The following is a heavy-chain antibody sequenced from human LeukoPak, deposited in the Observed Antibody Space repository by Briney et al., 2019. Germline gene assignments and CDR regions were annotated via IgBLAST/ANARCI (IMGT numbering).Heavy chain of an antibody. Sequence: SETLSLTCTMSGASFSSGDQYWNWIRQSPGKGLEWIGSIHPSGTLYNNPSLESRVTMSMDTSKNQFSLNLNSGTAADTAVYFCSRGLDSRKLGYWGQGTLVTVSS. CDR2: IHPSGTL. CDR1: GASFSSGDQY. J-gene: IGHJ4*02. CDR3: SRGLDSRKLGY. V-gene: IGHV4-31*03. D-gene: IGHD3-22*01.